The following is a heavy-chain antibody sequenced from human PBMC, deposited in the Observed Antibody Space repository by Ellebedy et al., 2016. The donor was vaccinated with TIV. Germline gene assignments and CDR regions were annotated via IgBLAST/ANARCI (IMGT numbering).Heavy chain of an antibody. V-gene: IGHV4-4*07. CDR3: ARDGPQWFDAFDI. J-gene: IGHJ3*02. CDR1: GVSITSHF. Sequence: PSETLSLTCTVSGVSITSHFWSWIRQPAGKGLEWIGRIYTSGTTNYNPSLKSRVTMSLDTSKEQLSLKLNSVTAADTAVYYRARDGPQWFDAFDIWGQGTMVTVSS. CDR2: IYTSGTT. D-gene: IGHD3-22*01.